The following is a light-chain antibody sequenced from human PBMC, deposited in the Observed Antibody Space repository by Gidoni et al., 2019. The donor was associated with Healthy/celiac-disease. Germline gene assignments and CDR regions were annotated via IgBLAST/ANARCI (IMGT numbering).Light chain of an antibody. V-gene: IGLV6-57*01. CDR2: EDN. J-gene: IGLJ1*01. Sequence: NFMLTQPHSVSESPGTTVTISCTRSSGSIASNYVQWYQQRPGSSPTTVIYEDNHRPSGVPDRFSGSIDSSSNSASLTISGLKTEDEADYYCQSYDSSNHYVFGTGTKVTVL. CDR3: QSYDSSNHYV. CDR1: SGSIASNY.